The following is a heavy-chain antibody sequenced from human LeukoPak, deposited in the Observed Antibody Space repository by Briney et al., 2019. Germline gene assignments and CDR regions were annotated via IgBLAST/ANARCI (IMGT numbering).Heavy chain of an antibody. V-gene: IGHV1-2*02. Sequence: ASVKVSCKASGYTFTGYYMHWVRQAPGQGLEWMGWINPNSGGTNYAQKFQGRVTMTRDTPISTAYMELSRLRSDDTAVYYCARGVGTYSSSPFKVMRFDPWGQGTLVTVSS. D-gene: IGHD6-13*01. CDR3: ARGVGTYSSSPFKVMRFDP. CDR1: GYTFTGYY. J-gene: IGHJ5*02. CDR2: INPNSGGT.